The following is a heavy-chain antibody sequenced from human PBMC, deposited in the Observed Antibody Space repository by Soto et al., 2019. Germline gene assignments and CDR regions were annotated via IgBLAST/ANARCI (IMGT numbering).Heavy chain of an antibody. CDR3: ARRQWLVGGYYYGMDV. J-gene: IGHJ6*02. CDR1: GYTFTSYG. CDR2: TSAYNGNT. D-gene: IGHD6-19*01. Sequence: GASVKVSCKASGYTFTSYGISWVRQAPGQGLEWMGWTSAYNGNTNYAQKLQGRVTMTTDTSTSTAYMELRSLRSDDTAVYYCARRQWLVGGYYYGMDVWGQGTTVTVSS. V-gene: IGHV1-18*01.